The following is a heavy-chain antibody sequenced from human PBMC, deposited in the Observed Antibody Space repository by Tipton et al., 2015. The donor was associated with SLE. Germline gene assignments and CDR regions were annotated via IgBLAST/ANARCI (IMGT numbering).Heavy chain of an antibody. Sequence: TLSLTCAVYGGSFSGFYWSWIRQPPGKGLEWIGEINHIGNTHYNPSLKSRITISDDTSKNQFSLNLSSVTAADTAVYYCARGRGRITIFGVVAYDSWGQGTLVTVSS. CDR1: GGSFSGFY. CDR3: ARGRGRITIFGVVAYDS. V-gene: IGHV4-34*01. CDR2: INHIGNT. D-gene: IGHD3-3*01. J-gene: IGHJ4*02.